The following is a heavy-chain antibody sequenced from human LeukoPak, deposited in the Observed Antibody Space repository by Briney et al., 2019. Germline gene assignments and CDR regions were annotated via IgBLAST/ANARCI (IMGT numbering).Heavy chain of an antibody. CDR1: GGSVSSSSYF. CDR2: IQIGGST. V-gene: IGHV4-61*10. CDR3: ARGDYFDP. D-gene: IGHD4-11*01. Sequence: HPSETLSLTCTVSGGSVSSSSYFWNWIRQPAGKGLEWIGHIQIGGSTSYNPSLKSRVTMSLDTSKNQFSLKLSSVTAADTAVYYCARGDYFDPWGQGTLVTVSS. J-gene: IGHJ5*02.